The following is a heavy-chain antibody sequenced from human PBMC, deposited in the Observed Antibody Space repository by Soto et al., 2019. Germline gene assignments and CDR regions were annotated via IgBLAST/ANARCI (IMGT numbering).Heavy chain of an antibody. J-gene: IGHJ6*02. CDR1: GYRFTSYW. Sequence: PGESLKISCQGSGYRFTSYWIGWVRQMPGTGLEWMGIVYPGDSDTRYSPSFQGQVTISADKSISTAYLQWSSLKASDTAMYYCARLFSGSSYSAFNYFYGMDVWGQGTTVTVSS. CDR2: VYPGDSDT. D-gene: IGHD3-10*01. CDR3: ARLFSGSSYSAFNYFYGMDV. V-gene: IGHV5-51*01.